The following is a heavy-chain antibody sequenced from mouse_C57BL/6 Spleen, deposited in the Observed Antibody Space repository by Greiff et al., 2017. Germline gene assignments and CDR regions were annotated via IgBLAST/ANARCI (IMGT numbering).Heavy chain of an antibody. Sequence: QVQLQQSGAELVRPGASVTLSCKASGYTFTDYEMHWVKQTPVHGLEWIGAIDPETGGTAYNQKFKGKAILTADKSSSTAYMELRSLTSEDSAVYYCTRRANWDEGFAYWGQGTLVTVSA. CDR2: IDPETGGT. CDR3: TRRANWDEGFAY. V-gene: IGHV1-15*01. J-gene: IGHJ3*01. CDR1: GYTFTDYE. D-gene: IGHD4-1*01.